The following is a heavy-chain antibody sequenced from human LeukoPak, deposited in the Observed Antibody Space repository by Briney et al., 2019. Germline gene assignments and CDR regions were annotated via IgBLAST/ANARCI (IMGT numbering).Heavy chain of an antibody. Sequence: GGSLRLSCAASGFTVSNNYMNWVRQAPGKGLEWVSYISSSSSTMYYADSVKGRFTISRDNAKNSLYLQMNSLRAEDTAVYYCARGYMGLYYFDYWGQGTLVTVSS. D-gene: IGHD1-14*01. CDR1: GFTVSNNY. CDR3: ARGYMGLYYFDY. J-gene: IGHJ4*02. V-gene: IGHV3-48*01. CDR2: ISSSSSTM.